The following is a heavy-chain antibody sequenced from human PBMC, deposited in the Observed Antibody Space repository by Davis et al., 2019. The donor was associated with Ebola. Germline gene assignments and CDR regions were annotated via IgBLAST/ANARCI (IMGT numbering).Heavy chain of an antibody. V-gene: IGHV4-59*12. CDR1: GGSISSYC. CDR2: IYYSGST. D-gene: IGHD3-3*01. CDR3: ARGLLRSLIWSGRGYMDV. Sequence: SETLSLTCTVSGGSISSYCWSWIRQPPGKGLEWIGYIYYSGSTNYNPSLKSRVTISVDTSTNPFSLKLSSVTAADTAVYYCARGLLRSLIWSGRGYMDVWGKGTTVTVSS. J-gene: IGHJ6*03.